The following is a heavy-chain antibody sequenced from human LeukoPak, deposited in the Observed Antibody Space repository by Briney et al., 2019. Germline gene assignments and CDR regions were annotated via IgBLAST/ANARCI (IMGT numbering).Heavy chain of an antibody. V-gene: IGHV3-21*01. CDR3: ARDVYGVVVAAFDY. CDR1: GFTFSSYS. CDR2: ISSSSSYI. Sequence: GGSLRLSCAASGFTFSSYSMNWVRQAPGKGLEWVSSISSSSSYIYYADSVKGRFTISRDNAKNSLYLQMNSLRAEDTAVYYCARDVYGVVVAAFDYWGQGTLVTVSS. J-gene: IGHJ4*02. D-gene: IGHD2-15*01.